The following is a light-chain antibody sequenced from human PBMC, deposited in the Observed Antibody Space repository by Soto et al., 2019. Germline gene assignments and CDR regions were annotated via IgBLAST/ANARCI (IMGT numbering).Light chain of an antibody. CDR1: SSDIGAYNY. J-gene: IGLJ2*01. V-gene: IGLV2-11*01. CDR3: CSYAGSYIFV. CDR2: DVT. Sequence: QSALTQPRSVSGSPGQSVTISCTGSSSDIGAYNYVSWYQQHPGKAPKLMIYDVTKRPSGVPDRFSGSKSGNTASLTISGLQGDDEADYYCCSYAGSYIFVFGGGTKLTVL.